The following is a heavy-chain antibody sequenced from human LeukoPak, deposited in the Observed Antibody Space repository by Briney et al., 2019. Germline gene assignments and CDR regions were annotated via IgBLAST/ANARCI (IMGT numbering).Heavy chain of an antibody. V-gene: IGHV1-2*02. CDR3: ARDREYSGYVHNPPDY. J-gene: IGHJ4*02. CDR1: GYTFTSYG. CDR2: INPNSGGT. Sequence: ASVKVSCKASGYTFTSYGISWVRQAPGQGLEWMGWINPNSGGTNYAQKLQGRVTMTRDTSISTAYMELSRLRSDDTAVYYCARDREYSGYVHNPPDYWGQGTLVTVSS. D-gene: IGHD5-12*01.